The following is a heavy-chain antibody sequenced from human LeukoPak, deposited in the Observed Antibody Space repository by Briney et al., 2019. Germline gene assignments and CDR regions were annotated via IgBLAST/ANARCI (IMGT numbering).Heavy chain of an antibody. CDR2: IKTDGSEK. V-gene: IGHV3-7*03. CDR1: GFTFSSYW. CDR3: ARDYTGYFP. J-gene: IGHJ5*02. D-gene: IGHD3-9*01. Sequence: GGSLRLSCEASGFTFSSYWMSWVRQVPGKGLEWVANIKTDGSEKYYVDSVKGQFTISRDNAKNSLYLQMNSLRAEDTAVYYCARDYTGYFPWGQGTLVIVSS.